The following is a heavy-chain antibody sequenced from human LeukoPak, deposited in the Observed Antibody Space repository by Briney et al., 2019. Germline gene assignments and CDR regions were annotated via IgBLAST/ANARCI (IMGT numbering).Heavy chain of an antibody. CDR2: INHSGST. J-gene: IGHJ4*02. D-gene: IGHD7-27*01. Sequence: SETLSLTCAVYGGSFSGYYWSWIRQPPGKGLEWIGEINHSGSTNYTPSLKSRVTVSVDTSKNQFSLKLSSVTAADTAVYYCARGRRANWGSAPIDYWGQGTLVTVSS. V-gene: IGHV4-34*01. CDR1: GGSFSGYY. CDR3: ARGRRANWGSAPIDY.